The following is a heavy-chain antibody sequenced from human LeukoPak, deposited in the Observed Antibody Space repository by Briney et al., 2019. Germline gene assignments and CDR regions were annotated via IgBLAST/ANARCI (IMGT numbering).Heavy chain of an antibody. V-gene: IGHV4-34*01. Sequence: SETLSLTCAVYGGSFSVCYWSWIRQPPGKGLEWIGEINHSGSTNYNPSLKSRVTISVDTSKNQFSLKLSSVTAADTAVYYCARGTIMQSGYYYYYMDVWGKGTTVTVSS. CDR1: GGSFSVCY. J-gene: IGHJ6*03. CDR3: ARGTIMQSGYYYYYMDV. D-gene: IGHD3-16*01. CDR2: INHSGST.